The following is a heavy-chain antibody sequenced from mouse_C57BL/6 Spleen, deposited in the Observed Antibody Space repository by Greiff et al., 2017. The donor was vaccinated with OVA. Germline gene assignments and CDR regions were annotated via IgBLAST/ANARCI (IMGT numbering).Heavy chain of an antibody. CDR3: AIYYGSSPYAMDY. V-gene: IGHV5-17*01. D-gene: IGHD1-1*01. J-gene: IGHJ4*01. CDR1: GFTFSDYG. CDR2: ISSGSGTI. Sequence: EVQLQESGGGLVKPGGSLKLSCAASGFTFSDYGMHWVRQAPEKGLEWVAYISSGSGTIYYADTVKGRFTISRDNAKNTLFLQMTSLRSEDTAMYYCAIYYGSSPYAMDYWGQGTSVTVSS.